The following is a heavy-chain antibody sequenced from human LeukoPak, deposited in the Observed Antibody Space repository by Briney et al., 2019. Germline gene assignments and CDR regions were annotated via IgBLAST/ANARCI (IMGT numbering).Heavy chain of an antibody. CDR3: TRVSALGDSGYYPRFPY. CDR1: GFTFGDYA. J-gene: IGHJ4*02. Sequence: PGGSLRLSCTASGFTFGDYAMSWFRQAPGKGLEWVGFIRSKAYGGTTEYAASVKGRFTSSRDDSKGIAYLQMDSLKTEDTAVYYCTRVSALGDSGYYPRFPYWGQGTLVTVSS. CDR2: IRSKAYGGTT. V-gene: IGHV3-49*03. D-gene: IGHD3-22*01.